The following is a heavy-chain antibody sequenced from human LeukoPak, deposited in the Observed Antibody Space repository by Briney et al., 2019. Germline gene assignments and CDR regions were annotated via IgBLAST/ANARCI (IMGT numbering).Heavy chain of an antibody. Sequence: GGSLRLPCAASGFTFSSYSMNWVRQAPGKGLEWVSYISSSSSTIYYADSVKGRFTISRDNAKNSLYLQMNSLRAEDTAVYYCARATGSSGYWGQGTLVTVSS. J-gene: IGHJ4*02. D-gene: IGHD6-6*01. V-gene: IGHV3-48*04. CDR2: ISSSSSTI. CDR1: GFTFSSYS. CDR3: ARATGSSGY.